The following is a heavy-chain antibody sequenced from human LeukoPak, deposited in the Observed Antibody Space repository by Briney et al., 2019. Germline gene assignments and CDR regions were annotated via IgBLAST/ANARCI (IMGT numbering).Heavy chain of an antibody. CDR1: GGSISSGSYY. V-gene: IGHV4-61*02. J-gene: IGHJ6*02. Sequence: PSETLSLTCTVSGGSISSGSYYGSWIRQPAGKGLEWFGRIYTSGSTNNNPPLKSRVTISVDTSKNQCSLKLSSVTAADTAVYYCARERFVYGMDVWGQGTTVTVSS. CDR3: ARERFVYGMDV. CDR2: IYTSGST. D-gene: IGHD3-3*01.